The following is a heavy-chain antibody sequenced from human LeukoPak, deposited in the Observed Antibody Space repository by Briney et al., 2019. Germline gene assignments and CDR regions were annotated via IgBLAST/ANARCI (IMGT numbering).Heavy chain of an antibody. CDR2: ISSSSSYI. D-gene: IGHD2-8*01. CDR1: GFTFSSYS. V-gene: IGHV3-21*01. Sequence: GGSLRLSCAASGFTFSSYSMNWVRQAPGKGLEWVSSISSSSSYIYYADSAKGRFTISRDNAKNSLYLQMNSLRAEDTAVYYCARAPPLYAIDYWGQGTLVTVSS. CDR3: ARAPPLYAIDY. J-gene: IGHJ4*02.